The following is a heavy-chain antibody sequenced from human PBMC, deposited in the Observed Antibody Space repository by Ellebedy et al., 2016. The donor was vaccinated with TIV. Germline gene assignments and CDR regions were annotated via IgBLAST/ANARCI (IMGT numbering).Heavy chain of an antibody. Sequence: GGSLRLXCEVSGLTFSGYWMHWVRQAPGKGLVWVSRITNDGSETRYADSVKGRFTISRDNSKNTLYLQMDSLRADDSAVYYCAREDFYRMDVWGQGTTVTVSS. CDR3: AREDFYRMDV. V-gene: IGHV3-74*01. J-gene: IGHJ6*02. CDR1: GLTFSGYW. CDR2: ITNDGSET.